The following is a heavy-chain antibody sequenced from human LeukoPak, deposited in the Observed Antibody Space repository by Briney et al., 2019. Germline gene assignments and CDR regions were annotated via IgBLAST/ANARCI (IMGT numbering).Heavy chain of an antibody. J-gene: IGHJ4*02. CDR3: ARGLPRIAVAGTPTDY. CDR2: ISGYNGNT. Sequence: ASVKVSCKASGYTFTNYGISWVRQAPGQGPEWKGWISGYNGNTNYAQKVQGRVTMTTDTSTSTAYMELRSLRSDDTAVYYCARGLPRIAVAGTPTDYWGQGTLVTVSS. D-gene: IGHD6-19*01. V-gene: IGHV1-18*01. CDR1: GYTFTNYG.